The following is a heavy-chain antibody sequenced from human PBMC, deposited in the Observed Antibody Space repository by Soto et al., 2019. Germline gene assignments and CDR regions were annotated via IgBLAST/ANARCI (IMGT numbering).Heavy chain of an antibody. D-gene: IGHD3-10*01. CDR2: IESKTDGGTT. CDR3: ATHYYASGQLFGYFDF. CDR1: GFTFSNTC. Sequence: EVQLVESGGGLVEPGGSLRLSCTASGFTFSNTCMNWVRQAPGKGLEWIGRIESKTDGGTTDYAAPVKGRLTISRDDSTTTLHLQMNSLKTEDPAVYYCATHYYASGQLFGYFDFWGQGPLAIVSS. J-gene: IGHJ4*02. V-gene: IGHV3-15*04.